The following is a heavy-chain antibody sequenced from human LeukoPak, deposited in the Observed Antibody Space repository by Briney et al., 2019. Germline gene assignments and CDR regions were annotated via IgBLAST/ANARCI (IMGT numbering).Heavy chain of an antibody. CDR1: GFTFSSYA. D-gene: IGHD2-2*01. J-gene: IGHJ6*03. Sequence: GGSLRLSCAASGFTFSSYAMHWVRQAPGKGLEWVPFIRYDGSNKYYADSVKGRFTISRDNSKNTLYLQMNSLRAEDTAVYYCAKDAPRWTSDWYYYYMDVWGKGTTVTVSS. CDR3: AKDAPRWTSDWYYYYMDV. CDR2: IRYDGSNK. V-gene: IGHV3-30*02.